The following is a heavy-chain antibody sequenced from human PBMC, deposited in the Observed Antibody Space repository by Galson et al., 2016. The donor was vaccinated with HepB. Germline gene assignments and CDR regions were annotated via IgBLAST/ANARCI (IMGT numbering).Heavy chain of an antibody. D-gene: IGHD2-15*01. CDR2: IYHTGTT. CDR3: ANLGYCSGGDCYSVD. CDR1: GGSLSTRNW. J-gene: IGHJ4*02. V-gene: IGHV4-4*02. Sequence: TLSLTCAVSGGSLSTRNWWSWIRQTPGKGLEWIGEIYHTGTTNYNPSLKSRITMSLDKSKNQFSPKLNSVTAADTAVYYCANLGYCSGGDCYSVDWGQGTMVTVSS.